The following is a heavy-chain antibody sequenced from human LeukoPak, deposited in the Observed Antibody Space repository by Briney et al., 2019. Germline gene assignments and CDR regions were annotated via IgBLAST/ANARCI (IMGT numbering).Heavy chain of an antibody. CDR3: ARYCSGASCYSGLDY. J-gene: IGHJ4*02. V-gene: IGHV3-11*03. D-gene: IGHD2-2*01. CDR2: ISSSDTYT. Sequence: GGSLRLSCAASGFTFSDYYMSWIRQAPGKGLEWVSYISSSDTYTNYADSVKGRFTISRDNSRNTLYLQMNSLRADDTAVYYCARYCSGASCYSGLDYWGQGTLVTVSS. CDR1: GFTFSDYY.